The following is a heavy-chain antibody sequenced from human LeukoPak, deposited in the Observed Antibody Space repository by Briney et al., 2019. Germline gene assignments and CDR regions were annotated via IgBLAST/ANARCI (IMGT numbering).Heavy chain of an antibody. CDR1: GGSISSYY. CDR3: AREEDY. V-gene: IGHV4-59*12. CDR2: IYYSGST. Sequence: SETLSLTCTVSGGSISSYYWSWIRQPPGKGLEWIGYIYYSGSTNYNPSLKSRVTISVDTSKNQFSLKLSSVTAADTAVYYCAREEDYWGQGTLVTVSS. J-gene: IGHJ4*02.